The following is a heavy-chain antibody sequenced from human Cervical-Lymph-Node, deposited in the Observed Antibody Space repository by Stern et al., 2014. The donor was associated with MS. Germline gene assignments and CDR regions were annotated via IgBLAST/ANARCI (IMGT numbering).Heavy chain of an antibody. D-gene: IGHD5-12*01. J-gene: IGHJ4*02. Sequence: EVQLEESGGGLVKPGGSLRLSCAAPGFTLSIFGMNWVRQAPGKGLEWGSYISSSSSTIYYADSVKGRFTISRDNAKDSLYLQMNSLRVEDTAVYYCARGYGYFDYWGQGTLVTVSS. CDR2: ISSSSSTI. CDR1: GFTLSIFG. V-gene: IGHV3-48*01. CDR3: ARGYGYFDY.